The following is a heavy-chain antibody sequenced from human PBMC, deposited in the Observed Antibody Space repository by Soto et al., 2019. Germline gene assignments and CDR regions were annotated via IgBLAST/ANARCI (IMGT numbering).Heavy chain of an antibody. CDR3: ARGRYCLTGRCFPNWFDS. Sequence: PSDTLSLTCSFSGDSISTVDYFLAWIRQPPGQALEYIGYIYKSTTTYYNPSFESRVAISLDTSKSQFSLTVTSVTAADTAVYFCARGRYCLTGRCFPNWFDSWGQGTLVTVS. J-gene: IGHJ5*01. CDR1: GDSISTVDYF. V-gene: IGHV4-30-4*02. CDR2: IYKSTTT. D-gene: IGHD2-15*01.